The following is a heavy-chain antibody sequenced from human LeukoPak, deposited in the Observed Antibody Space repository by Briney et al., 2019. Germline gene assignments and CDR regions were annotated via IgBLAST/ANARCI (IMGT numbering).Heavy chain of an antibody. J-gene: IGHJ5*02. CDR2: IIPIFGTA. CDR1: GGTFSSYA. D-gene: IGHD6-13*01. CDR3: ARGMGAAGTSGWFDP. V-gene: IGHV1-69*13. Sequence: GASVKVSCKASGGTFSSYAISWVRQAPGQGLEWMGGIIPIFGTANYAQKFQGRVTITADESTSTAYMELSSLRSEDTAVYYCARGMGAAGTSGWFDPWGQGTLVTVSS.